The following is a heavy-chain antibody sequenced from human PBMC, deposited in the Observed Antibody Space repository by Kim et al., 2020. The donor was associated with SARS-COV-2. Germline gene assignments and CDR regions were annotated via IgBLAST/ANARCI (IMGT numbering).Heavy chain of an antibody. Sequence: SETLSLTCTVSGGSISSSSYYWGWIRQPPVKGLQWIGSIYYSGSTYYSPSLKSRVTISVDTSKNQFSLNLSSVTAADTAVYYCVTTDSSGNHDYWGQGTLVTVSS. J-gene: IGHJ4*02. D-gene: IGHD3-22*01. CDR2: IYYSGST. V-gene: IGHV4-39*01. CDR3: VTTDSSGNHDY. CDR1: GGSISSSSYY.